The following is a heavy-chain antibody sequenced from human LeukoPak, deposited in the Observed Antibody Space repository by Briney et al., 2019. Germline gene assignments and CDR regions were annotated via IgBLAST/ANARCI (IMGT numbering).Heavy chain of an antibody. CDR2: IGGDGIA. D-gene: IGHD6-13*01. CDR3: ARHPNSNWDY. J-gene: IGHJ4*02. V-gene: IGHV3-69-1*01. Sequence: GGSLRLSCVASGFTFTDHPMNWVRQAPGKGLEWISYIGGDGIAFYADSVKGRFTVSRDNAQDSLYLQMNSLRVEDTAVYYCARHPNSNWDYWGQGTLVTVSS. CDR1: GFTFTDHP.